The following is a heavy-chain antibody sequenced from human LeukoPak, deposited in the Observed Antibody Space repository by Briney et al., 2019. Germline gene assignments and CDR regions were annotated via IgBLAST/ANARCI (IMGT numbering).Heavy chain of an antibody. CDR1: GYTFTSYY. Sequence: ASVKVSCKASGYTFTSYYMHWVRQAPGQGLEWMGIINPSGGSTSYAQKFQGRVTMTRDMSTSTVYMELSSLRSEDTAVYYCARMVVAAATGGNWFDPWGQGTLVTVSS. J-gene: IGHJ5*02. CDR2: INPSGGST. CDR3: ARMVVAAATGGNWFDP. D-gene: IGHD2-15*01. V-gene: IGHV1-46*01.